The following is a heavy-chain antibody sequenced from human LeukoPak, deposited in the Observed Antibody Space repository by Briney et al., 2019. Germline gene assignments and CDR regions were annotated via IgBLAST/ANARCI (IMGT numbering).Heavy chain of an antibody. CDR3: ARDAVRDGDD. CDR2: ISYDGSNK. V-gene: IGHV3-30*03. CDR1: GFTFSSYG. Sequence: GGSLRLSCAASGFTFSSYGMHWVRQAPGKGLEWVAVISYDGSNKYYADSVKGRFTISRDNSKNTLYLQMNSLRAEDTAVYYCARDAVRDGDDWGQGTLATVSS. D-gene: IGHD4-17*01. J-gene: IGHJ4*02.